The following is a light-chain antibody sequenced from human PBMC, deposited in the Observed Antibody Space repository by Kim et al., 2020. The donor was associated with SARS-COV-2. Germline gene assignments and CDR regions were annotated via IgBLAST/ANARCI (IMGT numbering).Light chain of an antibody. V-gene: IGKV1-5*03. J-gene: IGKJ4*01. CDR1: QSITSW. CDR2: KAS. CDR3: QQYNSYPLS. Sequence: ASIGDKVTITCRASQSITSWLAWYQQKPGKAPKVLIYKASSLESGVPSRFSGSGSGTDFTLTISSLQPDDFATYYCQQYNSYPLSFGGGTKVDIK.